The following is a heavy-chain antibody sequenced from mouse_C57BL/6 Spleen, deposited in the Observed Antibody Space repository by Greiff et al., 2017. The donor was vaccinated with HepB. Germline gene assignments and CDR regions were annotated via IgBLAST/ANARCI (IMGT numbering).Heavy chain of an antibody. Sequence: QVQLQQSGAELVRPGASVTLSCKASGYTFTDYEMHWVKQTPVHGLEWIGAIDPETGGTAYNQKFKGKAILTADKSSSTAYMELRSLTSEDSAVYYCTRSDGSSYSWYFDVWGTGTTVTVSS. D-gene: IGHD1-1*01. CDR1: GYTFTDYE. J-gene: IGHJ1*03. V-gene: IGHV1-15*01. CDR2: IDPETGGT. CDR3: TRSDGSSYSWYFDV.